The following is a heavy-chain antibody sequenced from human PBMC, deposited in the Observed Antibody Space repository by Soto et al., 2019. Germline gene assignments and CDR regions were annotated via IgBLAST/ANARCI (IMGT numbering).Heavy chain of an antibody. CDR1: GFTFSRYI. D-gene: IGHD2-21*01. Sequence: EVQLVESGGGLVKPGGSLRLSCAASGFTFSRYIMHWVRQAPGQGLEWIATISSTSTNIYYADSVKGRITISRDNPKNSLSLQMDSLRREDTAVYYCTRGIASSSLVTFDVWGQGKMVTVSP. CDR3: TRGIASSSLVTFDV. V-gene: IGHV3-21*01. CDR2: ISSTSTNI. J-gene: IGHJ3*01.